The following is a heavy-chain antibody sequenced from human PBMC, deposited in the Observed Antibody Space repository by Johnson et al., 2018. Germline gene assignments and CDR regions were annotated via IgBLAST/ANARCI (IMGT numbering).Heavy chain of an antibody. CDR2: ISASGGSK. CDR1: GFTFSGYV. Sequence: VQLVQSGGGLVQPGGSLRLSCAVSGFTFSGYVMNWVRQAPGKGLEWVSSISASGGSKFYADSVKGRFTISRDNAKNTLHLQMNSLRPEDTAVYYCARDKAPYYFDWYFQFWGQGTLVTVSS. V-gene: IGHV3-23*04. J-gene: IGHJ1*01. CDR3: ARDKAPYYFDWYFQF. D-gene: IGHD3-22*01.